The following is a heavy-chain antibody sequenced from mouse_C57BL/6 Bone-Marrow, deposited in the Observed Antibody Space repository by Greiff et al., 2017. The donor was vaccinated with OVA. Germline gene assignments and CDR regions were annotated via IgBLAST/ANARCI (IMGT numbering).Heavy chain of an antibody. CDR1: GYTFTSYW. V-gene: IGHV1-64*01. CDR2: IHPNSGST. Sequence: QVQLQQPGAELVKPGASVKLSCKASGYTFTSYWMHWVKQRPGQGLEWIGMIHPNSGSTNYNEKFKSKATLTVDKSSSTAYMQLSSLTSEDSAVYYCARPGAPYYYGSSYDYWGQGTTLTVSS. J-gene: IGHJ2*01. CDR3: ARPGAPYYYGSSYDY. D-gene: IGHD1-1*01.